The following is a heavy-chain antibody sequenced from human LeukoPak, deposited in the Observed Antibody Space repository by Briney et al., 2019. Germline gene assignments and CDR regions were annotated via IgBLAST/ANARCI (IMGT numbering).Heavy chain of an antibody. J-gene: IGHJ6*03. CDR3: AREYYDFWSGYSTFYYYYMDV. CDR2: ISSSGSTI. V-gene: IGHV3-48*03. CDR1: GFTFSSYE. Sequence: GGSLRPSCAASGFTFSSYEMNWVRQAPGKGLEWVSYISSSGSTIYYADSVKGRFTISRDNAKNSLYLQMNSLRAEDTAVYYCAREYYDFWSGYSTFYYYYMDVWGKGTTVTVSS. D-gene: IGHD3-3*01.